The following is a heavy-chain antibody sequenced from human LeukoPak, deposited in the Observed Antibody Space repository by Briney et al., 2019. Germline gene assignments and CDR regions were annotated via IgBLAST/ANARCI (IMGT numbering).Heavy chain of an antibody. CDR1: GFTFSSYG. CDR2: IRYDGSNK. CDR3: AKAIPRGDSPGGFDY. V-gene: IGHV3-30*02. Sequence: PGGSLRLSCAASGFTFSSYGMHWVRQAPGKGLEWVAFIRYDGSNKYYADSVKGRFTISRDNSKNTLYLQMNSLRAEDTAVYYCAKAIPRGDSPGGFDYWGQGTLVTVSS. D-gene: IGHD2-2*02. J-gene: IGHJ4*02.